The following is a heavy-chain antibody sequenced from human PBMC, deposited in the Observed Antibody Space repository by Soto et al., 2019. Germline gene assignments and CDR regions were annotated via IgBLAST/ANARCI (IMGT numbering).Heavy chain of an antibody. D-gene: IGHD3-16*01. CDR2: VLYDGSKK. CDR3: VKDLALMGDY. J-gene: IGHJ4*02. V-gene: IGHV3-30*18. CDR1: GFRVSDYG. Sequence: QVHLVESGGGVVQPGTSLRLSCTASGFRVSDYGMDWVRQAPGKGLEWVSRVLYDGSKKYYADSVKGRFTISRDNPRNTLYLQMDSLRADDTAVYYCVKDLALMGDYWGQGTPVTFSS.